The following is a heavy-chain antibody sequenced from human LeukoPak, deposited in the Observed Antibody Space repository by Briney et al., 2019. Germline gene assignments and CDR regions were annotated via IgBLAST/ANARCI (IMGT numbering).Heavy chain of an antibody. CDR3: ARVSITGYYYYMDV. CDR2: ITSSSNSI. J-gene: IGHJ6*03. Sequence: GGSLRLSCAASGFSFSSYSMCWVRQAPGKGLEWRSYITSSSNSIYYADSVKGRFTISRDNAQNSLFLQMNSLRAEDTAVYYCARVSITGYYYYMDVWGKGTTVTVSS. CDR1: GFSFSSYS. D-gene: IGHD5-24*01. V-gene: IGHV3-48*04.